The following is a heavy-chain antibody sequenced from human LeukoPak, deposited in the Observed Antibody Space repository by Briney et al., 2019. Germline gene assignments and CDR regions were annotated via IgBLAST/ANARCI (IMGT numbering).Heavy chain of an antibody. CDR2: IKQDGGGK. V-gene: IGHV3-7*01. CDR1: GFTFSDNW. CDR3: VRENWHFEY. D-gene: IGHD1-1*01. Sequence: GGSLRLSCTASGFTFSDNWMSWVRQVPGKGLEWVATIKQDGGGKFYVGSVKGRFTISRDNAKNLVVLEMNSLRVEDTAVYYCVRENWHFEYWGQGTLVTVSS. J-gene: IGHJ4*02.